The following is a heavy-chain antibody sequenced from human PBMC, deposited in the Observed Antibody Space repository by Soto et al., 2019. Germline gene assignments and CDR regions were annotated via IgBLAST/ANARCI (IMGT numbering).Heavy chain of an antibody. V-gene: IGHV3-21*01. CDR1: GFTFRSYS. CDR3: ARKGDSSEPDAFDM. J-gene: IGHJ3*02. CDR2: ISSSSRYI. D-gene: IGHD5-18*01. Sequence: GRSLRLSCAASGFTFRSYSMNWFRQSPGKGLEWVSSISSSSRYIYYADSMKGRFTISRDNAQNSLYLQMNNLRAEDTAVYYWARKGDSSEPDAFDMWGQVTMVTV.